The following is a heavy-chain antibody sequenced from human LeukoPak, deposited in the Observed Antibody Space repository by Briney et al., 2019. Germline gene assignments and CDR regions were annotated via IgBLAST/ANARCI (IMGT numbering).Heavy chain of an antibody. CDR3: ARDRPRYSSGWYGEGFDY. V-gene: IGHV1-46*01. D-gene: IGHD6-19*01. Sequence: GASVKVSCKASGYTFISYYMHWVRQAPGQGLEWRGIINPSGGSTSYAQKFQGRVTMTRDTSTSTVYMELSSLRSEDTAVYYCARDRPRYSSGWYGEGFDYWGQGTLVTVSS. J-gene: IGHJ4*02. CDR2: INPSGGST. CDR1: GYTFISYY.